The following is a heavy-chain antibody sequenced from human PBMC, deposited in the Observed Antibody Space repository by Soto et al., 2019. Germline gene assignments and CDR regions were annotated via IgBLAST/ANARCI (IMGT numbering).Heavy chain of an antibody. V-gene: IGHV3-74*01. CDR3: AREFSRPGY. J-gene: IGHJ4*02. Sequence: EVQLVESGGGLVQPGGSRRLSCAASGFTFSTYWMHWVRQVPGKGLVWVSGTNSDGSTITYADSVKGRFTISRDNAKNTLYLQMNSLRAEDTAVYYCAREFSRPGYWGQGTLVTVSS. CDR1: GFTFSTYW. CDR2: TNSDGSTI. D-gene: IGHD2-2*01.